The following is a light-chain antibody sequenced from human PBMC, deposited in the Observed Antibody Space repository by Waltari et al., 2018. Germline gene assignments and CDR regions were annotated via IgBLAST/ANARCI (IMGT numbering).Light chain of an antibody. CDR1: SRDVGRYNL. J-gene: IGLJ2*01. CDR3: TSQTGTTVV. V-gene: IGLV2-14*02. CDR2: EGT. Sequence: QSALTQPASVSGSPGQSITISCTGTSRDVGRYNLVSWYHQHPGEAPTLILCEGTNRPAGVSDRFSGATAGTTASLTISGRQSEDEGDYFCTSQTGTTVVFGGGTKLTVL.